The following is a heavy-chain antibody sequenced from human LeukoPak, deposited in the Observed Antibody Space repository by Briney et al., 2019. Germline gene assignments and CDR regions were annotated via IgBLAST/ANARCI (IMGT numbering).Heavy chain of an antibody. J-gene: IGHJ5*01. CDR1: GFTFSSYE. Sequence: PGGSLRLSCAASGFTFSSYEMNWVRQAPGKGLEWVSYIHSSGTAIHYADSVKGRFTISRDNAKNSVYLQMNSLRAEDTAVYYCARESPDWFDSWGQGTLVTVSS. CDR3: ARESPDWFDS. V-gene: IGHV3-48*03. CDR2: IHSSGTAI.